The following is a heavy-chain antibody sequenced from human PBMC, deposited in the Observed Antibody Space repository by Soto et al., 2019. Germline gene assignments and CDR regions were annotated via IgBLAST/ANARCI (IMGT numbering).Heavy chain of an antibody. Sequence: SGTPSPTRPFSGCSISRGGFFLGWVRPQPRKGLEWIGYIYYSGSTYYNPSLKSRVTISVDTSKNRFSLKLSSVTAADTAVYYCARADRPTYYYDSSGYYFDYWGQGTLVTVSS. CDR2: IYYSGST. CDR1: GCSISRGGFF. CDR3: ARADRPTYYYDSSGYYFDY. D-gene: IGHD3-22*01. J-gene: IGHJ4*02. V-gene: IGHV4-31*03.